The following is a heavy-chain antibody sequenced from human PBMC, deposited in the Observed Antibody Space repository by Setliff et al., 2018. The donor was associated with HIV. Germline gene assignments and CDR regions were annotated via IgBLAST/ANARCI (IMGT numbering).Heavy chain of an antibody. V-gene: IGHV3-48*01. CDR2: NGIINGAK. CDR3: ARGVRGVVNGMDV. CDR1: GFTFSSYS. J-gene: IGHJ6*02. D-gene: IGHD3-10*01. Sequence: GGSLRLSCATSGFTFSSYSMNWVRQAPGKGLEWISYNGIINGAKHYADSMEGRFTISRDDAKNSLYLQMNSLGAEDTAVYYCARGVRGVVNGMDVWGQGTTVTVSS.